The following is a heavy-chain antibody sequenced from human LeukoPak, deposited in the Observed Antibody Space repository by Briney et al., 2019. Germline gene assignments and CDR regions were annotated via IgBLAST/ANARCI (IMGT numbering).Heavy chain of an antibody. J-gene: IGHJ5*02. CDR2: ISGSGGST. CDR1: GFTFSSYA. CDR3: AKLGRFAFWSGYDMDNWFDP. D-gene: IGHD3-3*01. V-gene: IGHV3-23*01. Sequence: GGSLRLSCAASGFTFSSYAMSWVRQAPGKGLEWVSAISGSGGSTYYADSVKGRFTISRDNSKNTLYLRMNSLRAEDTAVYYCAKLGRFAFWSGYDMDNWFDPWGQGTLVTVSS.